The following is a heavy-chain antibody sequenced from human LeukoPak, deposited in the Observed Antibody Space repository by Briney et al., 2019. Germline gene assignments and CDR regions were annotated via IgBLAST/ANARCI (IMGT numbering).Heavy chain of an antibody. D-gene: IGHD3-22*01. CDR1: GFTFSSYA. J-gene: IGHJ4*02. CDR2: ISGSGGST. Sequence: TGGSLRLSCAASGFTFSSYAMSWVRQAPGKGQEWVSAISGSGGSTYYADSVKGRFTISRDNSKNTLYLQMNSLRAEDTAVYYCAKNYYDSSGYCDDWGQGTLVTVSS. V-gene: IGHV3-23*01. CDR3: AKNYYDSSGYCDD.